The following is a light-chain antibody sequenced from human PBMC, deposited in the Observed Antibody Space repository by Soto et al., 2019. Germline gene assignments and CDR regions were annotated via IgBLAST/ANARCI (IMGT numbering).Light chain of an antibody. CDR2: AAS. J-gene: IGKJ4*01. CDR3: QQYGSSPLT. Sequence: IVLTQSPGTMSLSPGERATLACTASQRVSSSYLAWYQQQPGQAPRLLIYAASSMATGIPDRFSGSGSGTEFTLTISRLEPEDFAVYYCQQYGSSPLTFGGGTKVEIK. V-gene: IGKV3-20*01. CDR1: QRVSSSY.